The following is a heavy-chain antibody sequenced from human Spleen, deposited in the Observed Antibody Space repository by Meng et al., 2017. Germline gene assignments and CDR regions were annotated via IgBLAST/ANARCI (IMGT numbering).Heavy chain of an antibody. J-gene: IGHJ4*02. V-gene: IGHV4-31*03. D-gene: IGHD1-26*01. CDR2: IYYSGST. Sequence: QVQLQESGPGLVKPSQTLSLTCTVSGGSITSDGYYWSWIRQHPGKGLEWIGYIYYSGSTYYNPSLKSRVTISVDTSKNQFSLKLSSVTAADTAVYYCAREWEQSYFDYWGQGTLVTVSS. CDR3: AREWEQSYFDY. CDR1: GGSITSDGYY.